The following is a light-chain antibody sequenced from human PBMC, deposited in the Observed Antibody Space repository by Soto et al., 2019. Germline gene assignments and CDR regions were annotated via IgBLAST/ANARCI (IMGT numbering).Light chain of an antibody. Sequence: QPVLTQSPSASASLGASVKLTCTLSSGHSSYAIAWHQQQPEKGPRYLMKLNSDGSHSKGDGIPDRFSGSSSGAERYLTISSLQSEDEADYYCQTWGRVFVGGTKLTVL. CDR1: SGHSSYA. CDR2: LNSDGSH. J-gene: IGLJ2*01. CDR3: QTWGRV. V-gene: IGLV4-69*01.